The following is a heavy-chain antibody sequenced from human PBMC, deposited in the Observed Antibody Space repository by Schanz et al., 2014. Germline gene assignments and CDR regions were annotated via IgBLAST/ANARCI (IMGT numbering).Heavy chain of an antibody. J-gene: IGHJ6*02. CDR3: VRDAGWAFGDYHGMDV. Sequence: QVQLVQSGAEVKKPGSSVKVSCKASGGTFSSSTLTWVRQAPGQGLEWMGRIIPILDKTNYAQKFQGRVTMTADKSTSTVYMEVSGLRSEDAAVYYCVRDAGWAFGDYHGMDVWGQGTSVTVS. CDR1: GGTFSSST. CDR2: IIPILDKT. D-gene: IGHD3-10*01. V-gene: IGHV1-69*08.